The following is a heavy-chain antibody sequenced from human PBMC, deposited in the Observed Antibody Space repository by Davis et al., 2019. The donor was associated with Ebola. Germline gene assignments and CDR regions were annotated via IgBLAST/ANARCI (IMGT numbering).Heavy chain of an antibody. D-gene: IGHD2-8*01. CDR1: GGTFSDYH. CDR2: VDHSGNT. Sequence: SETLSLTCAVYGGTFSDYHWSWIRQPLGKGLEWIGEVDHSGNTNYNPSFKSRVIVSEDASKNQFSLKLTSVTAADTAVYYCARVRTGTDGYFDYWGQGILVTVSS. V-gene: IGHV4-34*01. J-gene: IGHJ4*02. CDR3: ARVRTGTDGYFDY.